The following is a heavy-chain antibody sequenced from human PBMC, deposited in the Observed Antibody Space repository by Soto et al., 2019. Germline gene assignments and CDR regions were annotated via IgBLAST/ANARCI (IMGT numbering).Heavy chain of an antibody. V-gene: IGHV3-23*01. Sequence: GGSLRFSCAASGCTFSSYAMGWVRQTPGKGLEWVSAISGSGGSTYYPDSVKGRFTISRDNSKNTLYLQMNSLRALDTAVYYCAPIAVAGTAFDIWGQGTMVTVSS. CDR1: GCTFSSYA. J-gene: IGHJ3*02. CDR3: APIAVAGTAFDI. CDR2: ISGSGGST. D-gene: IGHD6-19*01.